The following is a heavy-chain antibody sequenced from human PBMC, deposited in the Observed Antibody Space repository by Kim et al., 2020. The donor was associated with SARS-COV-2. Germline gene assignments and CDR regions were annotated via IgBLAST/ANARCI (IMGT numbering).Heavy chain of an antibody. CDR3: AKRRQQVADWFFEL. D-gene: IGHD1-1*01. CDR2: ISGSGGST. J-gene: IGHJ2*01. V-gene: IGHV3-23*01. Sequence: GGSLRLSCVASGIPFSTYAMSWVREAPGKGLEWVSAISGSGGSTNYADSVTGRFTISRDNSKKTLHLQMRSPRAEEKAVYLFAKRRQQVADWFFELWGRG. CDR1: GIPFSTYA.